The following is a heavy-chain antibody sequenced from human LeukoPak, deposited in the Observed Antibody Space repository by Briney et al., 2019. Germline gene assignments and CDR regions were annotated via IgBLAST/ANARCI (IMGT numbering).Heavy chain of an antibody. J-gene: IGHJ3*02. V-gene: IGHV4-39*07. D-gene: IGHD4-17*01. Sequence: PSETLSLTCTVSGGSISSSSYCWGWIRQPPGKGLEWIGSIYYSGSTYYNPSLKSRVTISVDTSKNQFSLKLSSVTAADTAVYYCARALWPATVTTGNDAFDIWGQGTMVTVSS. CDR1: GGSISSSSYC. CDR3: ARALWPATVTTGNDAFDI. CDR2: IYYSGST.